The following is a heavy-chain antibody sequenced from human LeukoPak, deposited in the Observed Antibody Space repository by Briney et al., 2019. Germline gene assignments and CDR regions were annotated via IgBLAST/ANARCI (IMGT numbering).Heavy chain of an antibody. CDR2: ISWNSGSV. D-gene: IGHD5-18*01. CDR1: GFTFDDYA. Sequence: GGSLRPSCAASGFTFDDYAMHWVRQAPGKGLEWVSGISWNSGSVGYADSVKGRFTISRDNAKNSPYLQMNSLRAEDMALYFCAKGSSYSFGYWYFDLWGRGTLVTVSS. J-gene: IGHJ2*01. V-gene: IGHV3-9*03. CDR3: AKGSSYSFGYWYFDL.